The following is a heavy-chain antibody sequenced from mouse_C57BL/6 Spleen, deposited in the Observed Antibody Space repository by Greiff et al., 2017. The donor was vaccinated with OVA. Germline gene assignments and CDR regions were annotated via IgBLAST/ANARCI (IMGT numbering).Heavy chain of an antibody. CDR1: GYTFTSYW. CDR2: IDPSDSYT. Sequence: QVQLQQPGAELVMPGASVKLSCKASGYTFTSYWMHWVKQRPGQGLEWIGEIDPSDSYTNYNQKFKGKSTLTVDKSSSTAYMQLSSLTSEDSAVYYCARNFDYYGSSSGAMDDWGQGTSVTVSS. CDR3: ARNFDYYGSSSGAMDD. J-gene: IGHJ4*01. D-gene: IGHD1-1*01. V-gene: IGHV1-69*01.